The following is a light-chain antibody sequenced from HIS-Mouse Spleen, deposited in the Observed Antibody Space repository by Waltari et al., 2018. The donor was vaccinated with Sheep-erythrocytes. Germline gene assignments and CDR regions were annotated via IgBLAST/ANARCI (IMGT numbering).Light chain of an antibody. CDR2: EGS. Sequence: QSALTQPASVSGSPGQSITISCTGTSSDVGSYNLVSWYQQHPGKAPKFMIYEGSKRPSGVSNRFSGSKSGTTASLTISGLQAEDEADYYCCSYAGSSTPWVFGGGTKLTVL. V-gene: IGLV2-23*01. J-gene: IGLJ3*02. CDR1: SSDVGSYNL. CDR3: CSYAGSSTPWV.